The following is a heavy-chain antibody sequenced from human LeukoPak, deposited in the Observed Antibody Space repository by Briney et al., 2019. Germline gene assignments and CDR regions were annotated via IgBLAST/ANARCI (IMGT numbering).Heavy chain of an antibody. D-gene: IGHD1-1*01. CDR2: ISAHSGNT. J-gene: IGHJ4*02. V-gene: IGHV1-18*01. Sequence: ASGKVSCKTSVYTFSTYGITWVRQAPGQGFQWMGWISAHSGNTKYAENFQGRISLTTDTSATTAYMELRSLTSDDTAVYYCARDLSSGGWTLEFDNWGQGSLVTVAS. CDR1: VYTFSTYG. CDR3: ARDLSSGGWTLEFDN.